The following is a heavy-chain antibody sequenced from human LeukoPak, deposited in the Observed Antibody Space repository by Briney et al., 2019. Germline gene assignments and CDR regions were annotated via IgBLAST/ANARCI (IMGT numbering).Heavy chain of an antibody. V-gene: IGHV3-15*01. Sequence: GGSLRLSCAASGFTFSGSAMHWVRQASGKGLEWVGRLKSKTDGATRDYAAAVKGRFTMSRDVSKNTFYLQMDSLQTEDTAVYFCATVRVNDYIWGTYRYSYFDYWGQGTLATVSS. D-gene: IGHD3-16*02. CDR2: LKSKTDGATR. CDR1: GFTFSGSA. CDR3: ATVRVNDYIWGTYRYSYFDY. J-gene: IGHJ4*02.